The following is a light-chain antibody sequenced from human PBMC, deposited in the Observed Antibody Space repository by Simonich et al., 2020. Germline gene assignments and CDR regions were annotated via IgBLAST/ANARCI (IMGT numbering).Light chain of an antibody. J-gene: IGKJ1*01. CDR1: QSISSY. CDR2: AAS. Sequence: DVQMTQSPSSLSASVGYRVTITCRASQSISSYLNWYQQKPGKAPKLLIYAASSLQRGVPSMFSGSGSGTDFPLTISSLQPEDFATYYCQQSYSTPWTFGQGTKVEIK. CDR3: QQSYSTPWT. V-gene: IGKV1-39*01.